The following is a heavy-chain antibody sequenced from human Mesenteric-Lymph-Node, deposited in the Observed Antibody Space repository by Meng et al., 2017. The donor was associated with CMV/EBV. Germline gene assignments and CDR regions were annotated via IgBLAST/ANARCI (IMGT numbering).Heavy chain of an antibody. V-gene: IGHV3-23*01. J-gene: IGHJ6*02. CDR1: GFTFSSYA. Sequence: GESLKISCAASGFTFSSYAMNWVRQAAGKGLEWVSAISGSGGSTYYADSVKGRFTISRDNAKNTLYLQMNSLRAEDAAVYYCAKEGYSSSSYYYYAVDVWGQGTTVTVSS. D-gene: IGHD6-6*01. CDR2: ISGSGGST. CDR3: AKEGYSSSSYYYYAVDV.